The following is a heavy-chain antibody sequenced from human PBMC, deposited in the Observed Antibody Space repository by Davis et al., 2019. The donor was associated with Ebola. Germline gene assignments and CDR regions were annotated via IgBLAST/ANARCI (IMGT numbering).Heavy chain of an antibody. CDR2: IKQDGSEK. J-gene: IGHJ4*02. CDR3: ARHSTGVEYSSFLTE. CDR1: GFTFSSYW. V-gene: IGHV3-7*01. Sequence: GESLKISCAASGFTFSSYWMSWVRQAPGKGLEWVANIKQDGSEKYYVDSVKSRFTISRDNAKNSLYLQMNSLRDEDTAVYYCARHSTGVEYSSFLTEWGQGTLVTVSS. D-gene: IGHD6-6*01.